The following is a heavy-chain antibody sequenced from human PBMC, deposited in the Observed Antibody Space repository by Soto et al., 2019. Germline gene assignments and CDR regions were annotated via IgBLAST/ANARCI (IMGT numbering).Heavy chain of an antibody. CDR2: IKQDGSEK. CDR1: GFTFSSYW. V-gene: IGHV3-7*03. D-gene: IGHD2-2*01. CDR3: AKTVVPAAIRGWFDP. Sequence: EVQLVESGGGLVQPGGSLRLSCAASGFTFSSYWMSWVRQAPGKGLEWVANIKQDGSEKYYVDSVKGRFTISRDNAKNSLYLQMNSLRAEDTAVYYCAKTVVPAAIRGWFDPWGQGTLVTVSS. J-gene: IGHJ5*02.